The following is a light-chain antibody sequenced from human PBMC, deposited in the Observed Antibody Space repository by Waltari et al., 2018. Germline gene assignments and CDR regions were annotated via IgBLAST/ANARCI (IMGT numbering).Light chain of an antibody. V-gene: IGKV1-39*01. CDR1: QSISRS. J-gene: IGKJ4*01. Sequence: DIQMTQSPSSLSASVGDRVTITCRASQSISRSLSWYQQKPGKAPKVLIYAASNLQSGVPSRFSGSGSETDFTLTITSLQPEDFVTYYCQQTYSTPPTFGGGTKVEIK. CDR3: QQTYSTPPT. CDR2: AAS.